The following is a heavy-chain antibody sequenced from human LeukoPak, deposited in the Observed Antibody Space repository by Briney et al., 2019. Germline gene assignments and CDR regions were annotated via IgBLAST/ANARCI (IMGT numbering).Heavy chain of an antibody. V-gene: IGHV1-69*05. J-gene: IGHJ6*03. CDR3: AGGDPFNYYMDV. D-gene: IGHD4-17*01. CDR2: LIPLFGTT. Sequence: GASVKVSCKASGGTFSGYAISWVRQAPGQGIEWMGGLIPLFGTTNCTRRFQGRITISTDESTTTAYMELSGLTFEDTAVYYCAGGDPFNYYMDVWAEGPRSAS. CDR1: GGTFSGYA.